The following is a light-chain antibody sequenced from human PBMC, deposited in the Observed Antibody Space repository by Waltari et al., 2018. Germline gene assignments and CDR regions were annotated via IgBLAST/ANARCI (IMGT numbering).Light chain of an antibody. J-gene: IGKJ3*01. V-gene: IGKV3-15*01. CDR1: QSVGTN. CDR3: HQYNNWPPFT. CDR2: GAS. Sequence: ETVMTQSPTTLSVSPGEGVTLSCRASQSVGTNLAWHQHRPGPAPRLLIYGASTRAAGIPVRFSGSGSGTEFTLTISGLQSEDFAVYYCHQYNNWPPFTFGPGTKVDI.